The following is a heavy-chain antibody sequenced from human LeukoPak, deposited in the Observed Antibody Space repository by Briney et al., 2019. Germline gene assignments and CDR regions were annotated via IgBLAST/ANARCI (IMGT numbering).Heavy chain of an antibody. J-gene: IGHJ6*02. Sequence: ASVKVSCKASGYTFTSYGISWVRQAPGQGLEWMGWISAYNGNTNYAQKLQGRVTMTTDTTTSTAYMELRSLRSDDTAVYYCARGVPLPPLHTLMDVWGQGTTVTVSS. CDR2: ISAYNGNT. D-gene: IGHD2-2*01. V-gene: IGHV1-18*01. CDR1: GYTFTSYG. CDR3: ARGVPLPPLHTLMDV.